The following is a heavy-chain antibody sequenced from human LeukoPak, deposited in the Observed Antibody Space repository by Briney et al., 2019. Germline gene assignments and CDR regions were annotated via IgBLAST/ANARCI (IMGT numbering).Heavy chain of an antibody. CDR1: GGSISSYY. CDR2: IYSSGTT. J-gene: IGHJ4*02. CDR3: ARGKIWSPVYLSH. D-gene: IGHD3-10*01. Sequence: SETLSLTCIVSGGSISSYYWSWIRQPPGKGLEWIGNIYSSGTTNYNPSLKSRVTISVDTSKNQFSLKLSSVTAAATAVYYCARGKIWSPVYLSHWGQGTLVTVSS. V-gene: IGHV4-59*13.